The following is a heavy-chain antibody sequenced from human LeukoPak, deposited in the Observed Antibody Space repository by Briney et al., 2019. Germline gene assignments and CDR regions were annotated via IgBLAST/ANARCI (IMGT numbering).Heavy chain of an antibody. J-gene: IGHJ6*03. V-gene: IGHV1-2*02. CDR2: INPNSGGT. CDR3: ARDTGAYYYYMDV. CDR1: GYTFTGYY. D-gene: IGHD7-27*01. Sequence: GASVKVSCKASGYTFTGYYMHWVRQAPGQGLEWMGWINPNSGGTNYAQKFQGRVTMTRDTSISTAYMELSRLRSDDTAVYYCARDTGAYYYYMDVWGKGTTDTVSS.